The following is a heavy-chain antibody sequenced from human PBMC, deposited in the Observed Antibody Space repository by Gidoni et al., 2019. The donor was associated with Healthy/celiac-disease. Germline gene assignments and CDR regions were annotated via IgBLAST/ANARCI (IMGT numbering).Heavy chain of an antibody. Sequence: QVQLVQSGAEVKKPGSSVKVSCNASGYTFTSYGISWVRQAPGQGLEWMGWISAYNGNTNYAQKLQGRVTMTTDTSTSTAYRELRSLRSDDTAVYYCARDVGGTGYSSGWGGYWGQGTLVTVSS. CDR3: ARDVGGTGYSSGWGGY. V-gene: IGHV1-18*01. CDR2: ISAYNGNT. J-gene: IGHJ4*02. D-gene: IGHD6-19*01. CDR1: GYTFTSYG.